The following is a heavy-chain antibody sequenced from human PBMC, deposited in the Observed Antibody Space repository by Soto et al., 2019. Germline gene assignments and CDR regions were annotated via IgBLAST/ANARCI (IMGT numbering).Heavy chain of an antibody. Sequence: QVQLQESGPGLLKPSETLSLTCTISGGSVSTYQWNWIRQPPGKELEWIGLTSHSGNTNYNPSLKSRVAMAVDTSKNQFSLTLSSVTAADTAVYYCARDGMGPFHYWGQGTLVTVSS. J-gene: IGHJ4*02. V-gene: IGHV4-59*02. CDR1: GGSVSTYQ. D-gene: IGHD1-1*01. CDR3: ARDGMGPFHY. CDR2: TSHSGNT.